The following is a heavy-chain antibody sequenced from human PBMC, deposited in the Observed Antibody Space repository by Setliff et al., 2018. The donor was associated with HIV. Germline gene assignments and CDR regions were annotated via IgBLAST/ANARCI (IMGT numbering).Heavy chain of an antibody. J-gene: IGHJ6*03. CDR1: GYYFNIDY. D-gene: IGHD6-13*01. Sequence: ASVKVSCKTFGYYFNIDYLHWVRQAPGQGLEWMGIISPFDDTTNYAQKFQGRVTTTRDTSTSTVYMELSGLRSEDSAVYYCARGRYRSRWYASDHYYIDVWGKGTTVTVSS. CDR2: ISPFDDTT. CDR3: ARGRYRSRWYASDHYYIDV. V-gene: IGHV1-46*02.